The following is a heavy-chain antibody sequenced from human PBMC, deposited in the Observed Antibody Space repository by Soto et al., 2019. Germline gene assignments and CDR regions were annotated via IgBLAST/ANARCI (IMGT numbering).Heavy chain of an antibody. J-gene: IGHJ6*02. CDR1: GYSFTTYW. CDR2: IDPRDSYN. CDR3: ARHSYYGMDV. V-gene: IGHV5-10-1*01. Sequence: PGESLKICCKGSGYSFTTYWINWVRQMPGKGLEWMGRIDPRDSYNNYSPSLEGHFTISVDKSISTAYLQWSSLKASDTAMYYCARHSYYGMDVWGQGTTVTV.